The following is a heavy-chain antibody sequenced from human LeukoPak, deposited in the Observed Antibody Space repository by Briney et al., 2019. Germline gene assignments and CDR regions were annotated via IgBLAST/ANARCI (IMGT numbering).Heavy chain of an antibody. V-gene: IGHV3-23*01. CDR1: GFTFTTYA. CDR2: LSDSGGST. J-gene: IGHJ5*02. Sequence: GGSLRLSCAASGFTFTTYAMSWVRQAPGKGLEWVSGLSDSGGSTYYADSVKGRFTISRDNSKNTLYLQMNSLRVVDTAVYYCAKASRATLTTVINWFDPWGQGTPVTVSS. D-gene: IGHD4-11*01. CDR3: AKASRATLTTVINWFDP.